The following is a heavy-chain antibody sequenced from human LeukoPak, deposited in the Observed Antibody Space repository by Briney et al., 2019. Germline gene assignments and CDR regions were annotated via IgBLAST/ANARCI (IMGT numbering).Heavy chain of an antibody. CDR3: ARGYDSSGYYYFDY. CDR2: IIPILGIA. CDR1: GGTFSSYA. V-gene: IGHV1-69*04. J-gene: IGHJ4*02. D-gene: IGHD3-22*01. Sequence: ASVKVSCKASGGTFSSYAISWVRQAPGQGLEWMGRIIPILGIANYAQKFQGRVTITADKSTSTAYMELSSLRSEDTAVYYCARGYDSSGYYYFDYWGQGTLVTVSP.